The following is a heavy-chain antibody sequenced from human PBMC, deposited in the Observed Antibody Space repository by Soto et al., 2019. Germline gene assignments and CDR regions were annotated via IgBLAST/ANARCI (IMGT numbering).Heavy chain of an antibody. CDR3: AKAPRGTAAADY. Sequence: GGSLRLSCTVSGLTFSNFAMSWVRQAPGKGLEWVSTITGSAGATFFAESMKGRFSVSRDNSKNTLYLQMNSLRAEDTAVYYCAKAPRGTAAADYWGQGTLVTVSS. V-gene: IGHV3-23*01. CDR2: ITGSAGAT. CDR1: GLTFSNFA. D-gene: IGHD2-21*02. J-gene: IGHJ4*02.